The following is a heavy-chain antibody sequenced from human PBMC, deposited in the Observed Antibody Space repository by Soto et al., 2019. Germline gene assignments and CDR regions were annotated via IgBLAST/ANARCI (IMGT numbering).Heavy chain of an antibody. V-gene: IGHV5-51*01. CDR1: GYSFTNYW. CDR3: ARHIAVAGMLGKTRKIYFDY. CDR2: IYPGDSDT. D-gene: IGHD6-19*01. Sequence: PGESLKISCKGSGYSFTNYWIGWVRQMPGKGLEWMGIIYPGDSDTRYRPSFQGQVTISADKSINTAYLQWSSLKASDTAIYYCARHIAVAGMLGKTRKIYFDYWGQGTLVTVSS. J-gene: IGHJ4*02.